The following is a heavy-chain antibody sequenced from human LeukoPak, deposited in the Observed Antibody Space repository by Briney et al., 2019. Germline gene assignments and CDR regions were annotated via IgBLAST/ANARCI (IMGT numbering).Heavy chain of an antibody. J-gene: IGHJ4*02. Sequence: PSQTLSLTCTVTGDSINCGPYYWSWLRQPAGKGREGIGRIYSGGRTNYNPTLKSRVTISVDTSKNQFSLKLSSVTAADTAVYYCAREGSIYYSDSCGYLGYWGQGTLVTVSS. D-gene: IGHD3-22*01. CDR1: GDSINCGPYY. V-gene: IGHV4-61*02. CDR3: AREGSIYYSDSCGYLGY. CDR2: IYSGGRT.